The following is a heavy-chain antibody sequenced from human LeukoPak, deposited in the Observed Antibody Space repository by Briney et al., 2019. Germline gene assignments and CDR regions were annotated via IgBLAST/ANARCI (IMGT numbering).Heavy chain of an antibody. Sequence: SETLSLTCTVSGGSIRSYYWSWMRQPPGKGLEWIGYIYYSGSTNYNPSLKSRVTISVATSKNQFSLKLSSVTAADTAVYYCARVGPDYYGSGSYYYWGQGTLVTVSS. CDR1: GGSIRSYY. V-gene: IGHV4-59*01. J-gene: IGHJ4*02. CDR2: IYYSGST. CDR3: ARVGPDYYGSGSYYY. D-gene: IGHD3-10*01.